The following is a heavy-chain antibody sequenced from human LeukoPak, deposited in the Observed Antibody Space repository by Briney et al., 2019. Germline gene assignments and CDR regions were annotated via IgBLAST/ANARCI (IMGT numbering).Heavy chain of an antibody. D-gene: IGHD4-23*01. J-gene: IGHJ4*02. Sequence: PAGSLKLSCAASGFPFSDSAVHWIRQASGKGLEWVGRIRTKANTYATVYTTSLKGRFTISRDDSKNTAYLHMNSLKTEDTAVYYCTSLNDYGGNSYFESWGQGSLVTVSS. CDR1: GFPFSDSA. CDR2: IRTKANTYAT. CDR3: TSLNDYGGNSYFES. V-gene: IGHV3-73*01.